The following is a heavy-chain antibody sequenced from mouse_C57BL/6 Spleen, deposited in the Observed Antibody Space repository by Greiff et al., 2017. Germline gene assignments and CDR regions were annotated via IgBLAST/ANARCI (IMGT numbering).Heavy chain of an antibody. Sequence: VQLQQPGTELVKPGASVKLSCAASGYTFTSYWMHWVKQRPGQGLEWIGNINTSNGGTNYNEKFKSKATLTVDKSASTTYMQLSSLTSADSAVYYCAGCEAQAPVDDWGQGTTLTVSS. CDR3: AGCEAQAPVDD. V-gene: IGHV1-53*01. J-gene: IGHJ2*01. D-gene: IGHD3-2*02. CDR2: INTSNGGT. CDR1: GYTFTSYW.